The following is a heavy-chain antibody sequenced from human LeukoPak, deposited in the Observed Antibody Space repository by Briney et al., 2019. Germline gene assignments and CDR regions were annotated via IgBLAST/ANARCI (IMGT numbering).Heavy chain of an antibody. J-gene: IGHJ3*02. CDR1: GFTFSSYE. CDR2: ISSSGRTI. CDR3: ARDDITAAGTSGTFDI. Sequence: GGSLRLSCAASGFTFSSYEMNWVRQAPGKGLEWVSSISSSGRTIYYADSVKGRFTVSRDNSLYLQMNSLRAEDTAVYYCARDDITAAGTSGTFDIWGQGTMVTVSS. D-gene: IGHD6-13*01. V-gene: IGHV3-48*03.